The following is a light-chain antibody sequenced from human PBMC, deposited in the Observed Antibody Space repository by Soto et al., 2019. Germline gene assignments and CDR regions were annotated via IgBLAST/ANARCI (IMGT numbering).Light chain of an antibody. Sequence: QSVLTQPPSASGTPGQRVTISCSGSSSNIGTNAVNWYQHLPGTAPKLLIYSNNRRPSGVPDRFSGSKSGTSASLAISGLQSEDEADYYCASWDDSLTGDVVGTWTKVNV. CDR3: ASWDDSLTGDV. CDR1: SSNIGTNA. J-gene: IGLJ1*01. V-gene: IGLV1-44*01. CDR2: SNN.